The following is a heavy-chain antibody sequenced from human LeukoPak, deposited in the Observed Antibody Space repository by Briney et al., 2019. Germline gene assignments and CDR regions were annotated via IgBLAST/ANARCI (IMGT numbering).Heavy chain of an antibody. CDR3: AKADIVGATFRIDY. V-gene: IGHV3-23*01. J-gene: IGHJ4*02. Sequence: GESLRLSCAASGFTFGSYAMSWVRQAPGKGLEWVSTITASGDTTYYADSVKGRFTISRDNSKNTLYLQMNSLRAEDTAVYYCAKADIVGATFRIDYWGQGTLVTVSS. CDR2: ITASGDTT. D-gene: IGHD1-26*01. CDR1: GFTFGSYA.